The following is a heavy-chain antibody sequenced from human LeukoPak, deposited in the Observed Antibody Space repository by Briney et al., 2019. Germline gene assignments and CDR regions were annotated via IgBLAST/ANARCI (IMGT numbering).Heavy chain of an antibody. D-gene: IGHD3-22*01. V-gene: IGHV3-30*02. CDR3: AKIPLTYYYDSSGPEAGAIDI. J-gene: IGHJ3*02. CDR1: GFTFSSYG. Sequence: PGGSLRLSCAVSGFTFSSYGMHWVRQAPGKGLEWVAFIRYDGTKKYYADSVKGRFTISRDNSRNTLYLQMNSLRPEDTAVYFCAKIPLTYYYDSSGPEAGAIDIWGQGTMVTVSS. CDR2: IRYDGTKK.